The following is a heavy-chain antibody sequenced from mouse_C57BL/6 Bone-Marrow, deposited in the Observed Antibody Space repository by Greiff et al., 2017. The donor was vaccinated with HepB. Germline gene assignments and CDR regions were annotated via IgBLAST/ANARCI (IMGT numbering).Heavy chain of an antibody. V-gene: IGHV10-1*01. J-gene: IGHJ3*01. CDR3: VIPYDYDETWFAY. CDR1: GFSFNTYA. CDR2: IRSKSNNYAT. D-gene: IGHD2-4*01. Sequence: EVKVVESGGGLVQPKGSLKLSCAASGFSFNTYAMNWVRQAPGKGLEWVARIRSKSNNYATYYADSVKDRFTISRDDSESMLYLQMNNLKTEDTAMYYCVIPYDYDETWFAYWGQGTLVTVSA.